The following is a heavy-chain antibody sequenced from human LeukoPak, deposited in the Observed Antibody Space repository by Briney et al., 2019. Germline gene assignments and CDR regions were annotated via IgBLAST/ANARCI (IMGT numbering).Heavy chain of an antibody. D-gene: IGHD3-10*01. CDR1: GFIFSNYN. J-gene: IGHJ4*02. V-gene: IGHV3-48*02. Sequence: GGSLRPSCAASGFIFSNYNMNWVRQAPGKGLEWVSYISSSGSTIYYANSVKGRFTISRDNAKNSLYLQMNSLRDEDTAVYYCARDYGSHGEYFDYWGQGTPVTVSS. CDR2: ISSSGSTI. CDR3: ARDYGSHGEYFDY.